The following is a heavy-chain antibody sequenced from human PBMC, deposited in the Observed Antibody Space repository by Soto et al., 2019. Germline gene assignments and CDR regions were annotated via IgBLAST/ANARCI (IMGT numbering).Heavy chain of an antibody. CDR1: GFTFSSYG. V-gene: IGHV3-30*18. CDR3: AKAGYSSSWQTNDY. D-gene: IGHD6-13*01. CDR2: ISYDGSNK. J-gene: IGHJ4*02. Sequence: QVQLVESGGGVVQPGRSLRLSCAASGFTFSSYGMHWVRQAPGKGLEWVAVISYDGSNKYYADSVKGRFTISRDNSKNTLYLQMNSLRAEDTAVYYCAKAGYSSSWQTNDYWGQGTLVTVSA.